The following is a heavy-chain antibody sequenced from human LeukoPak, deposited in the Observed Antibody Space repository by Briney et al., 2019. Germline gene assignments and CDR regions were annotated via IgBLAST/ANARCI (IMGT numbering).Heavy chain of an antibody. CDR1: GGSFSGYY. V-gene: IGHV4-34*01. D-gene: IGHD3-22*01. CDR3: ARGEPHYYYDSSGYYYP. CDR2: INHSGST. J-gene: IGHJ4*02. Sequence: PSETLSLTCAVYGGSFSGYYWSWIRQPPGKGLEWIGEINHSGSTNYNPSLKSRVTISVDTSKNQFSLKLSSVTAADTAVYYCARGEPHYYYDSSGYYYPRGQGTLVTVSS.